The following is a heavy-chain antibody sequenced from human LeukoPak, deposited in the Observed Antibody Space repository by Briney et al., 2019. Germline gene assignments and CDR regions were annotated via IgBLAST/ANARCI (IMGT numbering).Heavy chain of an antibody. CDR3: TRVNIYSGYDYRPRFDY. D-gene: IGHD5-12*01. J-gene: IGHJ4*02. CDR1: GFTFGDYA. V-gene: IGHV3-49*04. CDR2: IRSKAYGGTT. Sequence: TGGSLRLSCATSGFTFGDYAMSWVRQAPGKGREWVGFIRSKAYGGTTEYAASVKGRFTISRDDSESLADLQMNSLKTEDTAVYYCTRVNIYSGYDYRPRFDYWGQGTLVTVSS.